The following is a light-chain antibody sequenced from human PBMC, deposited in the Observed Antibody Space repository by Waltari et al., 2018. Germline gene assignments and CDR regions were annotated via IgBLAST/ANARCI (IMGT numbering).Light chain of an antibody. Sequence: QSVLTQPPSASGTPGQRVTISCSGSSLNTGSTSGNWYQQLPGTAPKLLSYSSNQRPSGVPDRFSGSKSGTSASLAISGLQSEDEADYYCTGWDDSLNGVVFGGGTKLTVL. V-gene: IGLV1-44*01. J-gene: IGLJ2*01. CDR3: TGWDDSLNGVV. CDR2: SSN. CDR1: SLNTGSTS.